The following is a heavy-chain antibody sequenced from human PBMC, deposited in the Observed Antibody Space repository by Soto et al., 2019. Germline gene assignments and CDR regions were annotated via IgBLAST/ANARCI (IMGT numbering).Heavy chain of an antibody. Sequence: SVKVSCKASGFTFTSSAVQWVRQARGQRLEWIGWIVVGSGNTNYAQKFQERVTITRDMSTSTAYMALSSLRSEDTAVYYCAAGRRNGGTLFGVVTRPKDYYYGMDVWG. CDR3: AAGRRNGGTLFGVVTRPKDYYYGMDV. V-gene: IGHV1-58*01. D-gene: IGHD3-3*01. CDR1: GFTFTSSA. J-gene: IGHJ6*02. CDR2: IVVGSGNT.